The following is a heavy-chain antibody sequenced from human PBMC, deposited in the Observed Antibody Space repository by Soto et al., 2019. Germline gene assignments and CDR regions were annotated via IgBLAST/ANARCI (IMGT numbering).Heavy chain of an antibody. J-gene: IGHJ4*02. Sequence: QVQLVESGGGVVQPGTSLRLSCAVSGFTFNSYTMHWVRQAPGKGLEWVAVISYGGSNKYYADSVKGRFTISRDNSKNTLYLQMNTLRAEDTAVYYCAREKVIPFDYWGQGTLVTVSS. CDR2: ISYGGSNK. CDR1: GFTFNSYT. V-gene: IGHV3-30-3*01. D-gene: IGHD3-16*02. CDR3: AREKVIPFDY.